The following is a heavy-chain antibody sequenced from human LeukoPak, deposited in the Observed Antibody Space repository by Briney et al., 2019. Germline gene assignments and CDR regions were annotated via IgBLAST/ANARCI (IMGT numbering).Heavy chain of an antibody. CDR1: GYSITSGYY. Sequence: PSETLPLTCSVSGYSITSGYYWAWIRQPPGKGLEWIGCIYHSGSIHYNPSLRSRVTISEDTSKNQFSLRMTSLTAADTAVYYCARRGVVTTTFDLWGQGTLVAVSS. CDR2: IYHSGSI. J-gene: IGHJ4*02. CDR3: ARRGVVTTTFDL. D-gene: IGHD4-23*01. V-gene: IGHV4-38-2*01.